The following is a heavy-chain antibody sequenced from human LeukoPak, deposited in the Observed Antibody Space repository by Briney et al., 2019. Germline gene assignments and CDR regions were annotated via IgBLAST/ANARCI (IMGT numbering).Heavy chain of an antibody. CDR3: ARRGWLYRYFDY. Sequence: GGSLRLSCAASGFTFSSYSMNWVRQAPGKGLEWVANIKQDGSEKYYVDSVKGRFTISRDNAKNSLYLQMNSLRAEDTAVYYCARRGWLYRYFDYWGQGTLVTVSS. D-gene: IGHD2-2*02. J-gene: IGHJ4*02. CDR1: GFTFSSYS. CDR2: IKQDGSEK. V-gene: IGHV3-7*01.